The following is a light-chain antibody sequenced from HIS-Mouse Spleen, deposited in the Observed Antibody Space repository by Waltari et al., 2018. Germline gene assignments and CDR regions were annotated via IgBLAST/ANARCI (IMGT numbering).Light chain of an antibody. V-gene: IGLV2-14*01. CDR1: SSDAGGYNH. CDR2: EVS. CDR3: SSYTSSSTYV. J-gene: IGLJ1*01. Sequence: QSALTQPASVSGSPGQSITISCPGTSSDAGGYNHVSWYQQHPGKAPKLMIYEVSNRPSGVSNRFSGSKSGNTASLTISGLQAEDEADYYCSSYTSSSTYVFGTGTKVTVL.